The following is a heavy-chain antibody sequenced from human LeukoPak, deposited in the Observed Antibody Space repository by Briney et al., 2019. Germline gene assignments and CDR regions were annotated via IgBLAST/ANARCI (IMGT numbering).Heavy chain of an antibody. V-gene: IGHV4-39*01. CDR2: IYYSGST. D-gene: IGHD3-10*01. CDR3: ARHPRDYGSGSYYKNFDY. CDR1: GGSISSSSYY. Sequence: KASETLSLTCTVSGGSISSSSYYWGWIRQPPGKGLEWIASIYYSGSTYYNPSLKSRVTISVGTSKNQFSLKLSSVTAADTAVYYCARHPRDYGSGSYYKNFDYWGQGTLVTVSS. J-gene: IGHJ4*02.